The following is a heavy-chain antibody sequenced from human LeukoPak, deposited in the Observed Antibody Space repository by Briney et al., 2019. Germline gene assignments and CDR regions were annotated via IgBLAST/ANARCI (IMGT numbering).Heavy chain of an antibody. CDR1: GGSISNFY. CDR3: ARGQGGNEGGGFHFDH. J-gene: IGHJ4*02. Sequence: SETLSLTCTVSGGSISNFYWSWIRQPPGKGLEWIGYIDKGGSTNFNPSLKSRGNISVDTSKNQYSLKLSSVTAADTAVYYCARGQGGNEGGGFHFDHWGRGTLVTVSS. CDR2: IDKGGST. V-gene: IGHV4-59*01. D-gene: IGHD3-16*01.